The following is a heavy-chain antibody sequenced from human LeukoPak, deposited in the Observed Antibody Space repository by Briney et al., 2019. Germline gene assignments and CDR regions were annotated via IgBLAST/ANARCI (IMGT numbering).Heavy chain of an antibody. D-gene: IGHD3-22*01. V-gene: IGHV3-64*01. CDR3: VRDYYYYDSSGCLDY. Sequence: PGGSLRLSCAASGFTFSSYAMHWVRQAPGKGLEYVSAISSNGGSTYYANSVKGRFTISRDNSKNTLYLQMGSLRAEDMAVYYCVRDYYYYDSSGCLDYWGQGTLVTVSS. CDR1: GFTFSSYA. CDR2: ISSNGGST. J-gene: IGHJ4*02.